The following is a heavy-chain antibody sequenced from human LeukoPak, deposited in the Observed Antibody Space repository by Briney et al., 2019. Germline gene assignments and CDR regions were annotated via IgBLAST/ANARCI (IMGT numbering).Heavy chain of an antibody. J-gene: IGHJ4*02. CDR3: ASGLGYCSSTSCRDY. D-gene: IGHD2-2*01. V-gene: IGHV1-8*02. CDR2: MNPNSGNT. CDR1: GYTFTGYY. Sequence: ASVKVSCRASGYTFTGYYMHWVRQAPGQGLEWMGWMNPNSGNTGYAQKFQGRVTMTRNTSISTAYMELSSLRSEDTAVYYCASGLGYCSSTSCRDYWGQGTLVTVSS.